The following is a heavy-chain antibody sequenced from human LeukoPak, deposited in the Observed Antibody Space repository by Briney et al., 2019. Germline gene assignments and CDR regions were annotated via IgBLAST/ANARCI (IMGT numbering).Heavy chain of an antibody. D-gene: IGHD5-12*01. CDR1: GGSISSGGYY. V-gene: IGHV4-31*03. CDR3: ARWLPTENFDY. CDR2: IYYSGST. Sequence: SETPSLTCTVSGGSISSGGYYWSWIRQHPGKGLEWIGYIYYSGSTYYNPSLKSRVTISVDTSKNQFSLKLSSVTAADTAVYYCARWLPTENFDYWGQGTLVTVSS. J-gene: IGHJ4*02.